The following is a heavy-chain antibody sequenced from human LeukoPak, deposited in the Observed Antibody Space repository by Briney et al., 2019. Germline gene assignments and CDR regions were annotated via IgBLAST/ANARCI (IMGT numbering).Heavy chain of an antibody. CDR1: GFTFSDYA. J-gene: IGHJ3*02. D-gene: IGHD5-18*01. Sequence: GGSLRLSCAASGFTFSDYAMHWVRQAPGKGLDWVALISYDGSNKNYADSVKGRFTISRDNSKNTLYLQMNSLRAEDTAVYYCARDPKGGFSYGWGAFDIWGQGTMVTVSS. CDR3: ARDPKGGFSYGWGAFDI. CDR2: ISYDGSNK. V-gene: IGHV3-30-3*01.